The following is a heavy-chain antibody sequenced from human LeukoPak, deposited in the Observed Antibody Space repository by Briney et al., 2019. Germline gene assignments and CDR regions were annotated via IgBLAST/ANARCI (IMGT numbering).Heavy chain of an antibody. CDR1: GYKFSSYW. CDR3: ARQNMTIGSSPGYYYYYFMDV. J-gene: IGHJ6*03. CDR2: IYHGDSEI. Sequence: GESLKISCKGSGYKFSSYWIGWVRQMPGKGLEWMGIIYHGDSEIRYNPSFQGQVTISSDKSISTAYLQWSSLKASDTAMYYCARQNMTIGSSPGYYYYYFMDVWGKGTTVTVSS. V-gene: IGHV5-51*01. D-gene: IGHD6-13*01.